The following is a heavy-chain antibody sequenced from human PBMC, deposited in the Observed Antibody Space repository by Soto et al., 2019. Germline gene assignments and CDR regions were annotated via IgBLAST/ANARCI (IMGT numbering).Heavy chain of an antibody. CDR3: AIEGLVLRCFAHVCFDL. J-gene: IGHJ5*02. V-gene: IGHV4-34*01. D-gene: IGHD3-9*01. Sequence: SETLSLTCAVYGGSFSGYYWSWIRQPPGKGLEWIGEINHSGSTNYNPSHKSRVNISVDTSKNQFSLKLSSVTAADTAVYYCAIEGLVLRCFAHVCFDLWGRGTLVTVSS. CDR2: INHSGST. CDR1: GGSFSGYY.